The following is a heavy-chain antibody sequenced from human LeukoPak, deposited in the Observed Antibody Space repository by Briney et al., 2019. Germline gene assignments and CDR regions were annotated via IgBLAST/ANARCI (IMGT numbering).Heavy chain of an antibody. J-gene: IGHJ5*02. D-gene: IGHD4-17*01. CDR3: ARDLTVTTWVIWFDP. CDR1: GGTFSNYA. CDR2: IIPIYGTV. V-gene: IGHV1-69*05. Sequence: SVKVSCKASGGTFSNYAISWVRQAPGQGLEWMGRIIPIYGTVNYAQKFQGRVTITTDESTSTAYMELSSLRSEDTAVYYCARDLTVTTWVIWFDPWGRGTLVTVSS.